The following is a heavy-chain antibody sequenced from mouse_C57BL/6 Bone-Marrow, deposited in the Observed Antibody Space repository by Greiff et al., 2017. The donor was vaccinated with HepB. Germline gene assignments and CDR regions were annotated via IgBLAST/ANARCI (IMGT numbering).Heavy chain of an antibody. J-gene: IGHJ3*01. D-gene: IGHD2-12*01. CDR3: ARHGLIIVGARFAY. V-gene: IGHV5-2*03. CDR2: INSDGGST. CDR1: EYEFPSHD. Sequence: EVKLEESGGGLVQPGESLKLSCESNEYEFPSHDMSWVRKTPEKRLELVAAINSDGGSTYYPDTMERRFIISRDNTKKTLYLQMSSLRSEDTALYYCARHGLIIVGARFAYWGQGTLVTVSA.